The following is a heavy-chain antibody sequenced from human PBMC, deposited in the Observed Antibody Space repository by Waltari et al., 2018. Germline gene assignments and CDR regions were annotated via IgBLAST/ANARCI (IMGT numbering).Heavy chain of an antibody. CDR1: GYTFNAFY. D-gene: IGHD4-17*01. CDR3: AREGDYGSYFEF. CDR2: INPHSGAT. Sequence: QAHLVLSGAELKKPGASVKVSCKASGYTFNAFYIRWVRQAPGQGPEWLGWINPHSGATRYARQFQGRVTLTADRAIDTAYMELNSLKSDDTAMYYCAREGDYGSYFEFGGQGTLVTVSS. V-gene: IGHV1-2*02. J-gene: IGHJ4*02.